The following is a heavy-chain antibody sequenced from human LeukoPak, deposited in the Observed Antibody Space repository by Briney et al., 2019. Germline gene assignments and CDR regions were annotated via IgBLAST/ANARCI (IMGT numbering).Heavy chain of an antibody. V-gene: IGHV3-23*01. CDR2: LSGSGGST. D-gene: IGHD3-10*01. CDR3: AKDRDPYDYGSGSYYNGVFDY. J-gene: IGHJ4*02. Sequence: PGGSLRLSCAASGFTFSSYAMSWVRQAPGKGLEWVSALSGSGGSTYYADSVKGRFTISRDNSKNTLYLQMNSLRAEDTAVYYCAKDRDPYDYGSGSYYNGVFDYWGQGTLVTVSS. CDR1: GFTFSSYA.